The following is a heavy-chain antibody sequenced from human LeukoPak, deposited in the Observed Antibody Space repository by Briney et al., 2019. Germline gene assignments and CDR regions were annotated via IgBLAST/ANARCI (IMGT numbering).Heavy chain of an antibody. CDR1: GGYMSSGRYY. J-gene: IGHJ4*02. V-gene: IGHV4-39*07. CDR3: ARGLITMVRGVTKKGDYFDY. Sequence: SETLSLTCSVSGGYMSSGRYYWGWIRQPPGKGLEWIGSMDNSGSTHYNPSLKSRLTISVDTSKNQFSLKLSSVPAADTAVYYCARGLITMVRGVTKKGDYFDYWGQGTLVTVSS. D-gene: IGHD3-10*01. CDR2: MDNSGST.